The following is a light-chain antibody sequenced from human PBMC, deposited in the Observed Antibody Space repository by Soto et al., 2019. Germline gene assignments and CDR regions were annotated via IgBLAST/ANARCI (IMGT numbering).Light chain of an antibody. V-gene: IGKV1-33*01. CDR2: DAS. J-gene: IGKJ1*01. CDR3: QQYDNLPIT. CDR1: QDISNY. Sequence: DIQMTQSPSSLSASLGDRFTITCQASQDISNYLNWYQQKPGKAPKLLIYDASNLETGVPSRFSGSGSGTDFTFTISSLQPEDIATYYCQQYDNLPITFGQGTKVDIK.